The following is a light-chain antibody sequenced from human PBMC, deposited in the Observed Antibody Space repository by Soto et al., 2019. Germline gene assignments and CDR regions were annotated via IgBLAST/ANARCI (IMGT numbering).Light chain of an antibody. V-gene: IGLV8-61*01. J-gene: IGLJ3*02. CDR2: STN. CDR3: VLYMGNGIRV. Sequence: QAVVTQEPSFSVSPGGTVTLTCGLTSGSVSTNYYPSWYQQTPGQAPRTLIYSTNTRSSGVPDRFSDSILGNKAALTITGAQADDESDYYCVLYMGNGIRVFGGGTKVTVL. CDR1: SGSVSTNYY.